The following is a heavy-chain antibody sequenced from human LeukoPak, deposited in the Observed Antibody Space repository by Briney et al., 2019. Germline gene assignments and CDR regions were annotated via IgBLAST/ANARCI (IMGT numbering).Heavy chain of an antibody. J-gene: IGHJ4*02. CDR1: GFTFSSYT. CDR2: ISYDGSNK. Sequence: GGSLRLSCAASGFTFSSYTMHWVRQAPGKGLEWVALISYDGSNKYYADSVKGRFTISRDNSKNTLYLQMNSLRAEDTAVYYCAKDNGIIAARRGAVDYWGQGTLVTVSS. CDR3: AKDNGIIAARRGAVDY. V-gene: IGHV3-30*04. D-gene: IGHD6-6*01.